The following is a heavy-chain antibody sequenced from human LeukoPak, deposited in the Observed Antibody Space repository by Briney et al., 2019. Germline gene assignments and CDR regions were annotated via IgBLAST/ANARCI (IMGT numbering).Heavy chain of an antibody. V-gene: IGHV1-2*02. CDR1: GYTFTGYY. CDR2: INPNSGGT. D-gene: IGHD5-12*01. Sequence: ASVKVSCKASGYTFTGYYMHWLRQAPGQGLEWMGWINPNSGGTNYAQKFQGRVTMTRDTSISTAYMELSRLRSDDTAVYYCARWGGYDITSRNFDYWGHGTLVTVSS. CDR3: ARWGGYDITSRNFDY. J-gene: IGHJ4*01.